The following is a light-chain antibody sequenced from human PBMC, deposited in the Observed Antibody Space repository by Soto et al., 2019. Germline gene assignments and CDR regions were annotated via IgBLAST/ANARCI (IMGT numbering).Light chain of an antibody. V-gene: IGKV3-15*01. CDR3: QQYNNWPPIT. J-gene: IGKJ5*01. CDR2: GAS. CDR1: QSVSTN. Sequence: EIVITQSPATLSVSPVERTTLSCSASQSVSTNLAWYQQKPGQAPRLLIYGASTRATGIPARFSGRGSGTEFTLTISSLQSEDFAVYYCQQYNNWPPITFGQGTRLEIK.